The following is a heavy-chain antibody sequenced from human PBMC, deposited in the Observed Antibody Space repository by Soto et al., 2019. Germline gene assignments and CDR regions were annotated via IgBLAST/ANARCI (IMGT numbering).Heavy chain of an antibody. CDR1: GFSFSSYS. CDR2: ISYDGIKK. J-gene: IGHJ4*02. D-gene: IGHD6-19*01. CDR3: ARSIAVAGLDY. Sequence: XASLRLSCVASGFSFSSYSLHWIRQAPGKGLEWVALISYDGIKKNYEDSVKGRFTISRDSSKNTVYLQMNSLRSDDTAVYYCARSIAVAGLDYWGQGTLVTVSS. V-gene: IGHV3-30*04.